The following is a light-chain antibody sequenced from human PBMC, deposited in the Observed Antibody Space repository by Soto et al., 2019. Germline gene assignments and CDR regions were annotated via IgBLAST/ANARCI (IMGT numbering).Light chain of an antibody. J-gene: IGKJ1*01. CDR2: GAS. Sequence: AIPMTQSPSSLSASVGDTVTITCRASQGIGKDLAWFQQRPGKAPKLLIYGASGLQNGVPSRFSGSGSGTDFTLTISGLQPEDFATYFCLQDFNSPWTFGQGTKVEI. CDR3: LQDFNSPWT. CDR1: QGIGKD. V-gene: IGKV1-6*01.